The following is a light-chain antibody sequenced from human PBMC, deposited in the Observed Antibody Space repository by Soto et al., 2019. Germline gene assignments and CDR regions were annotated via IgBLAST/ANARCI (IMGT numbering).Light chain of an antibody. Sequence: QSALTQPASVSGSPGQSIAISCTGTNSDVGGYNYVSWYQHHPGKAPKLMIFDVSNRPSGVSDRFSGSKSGNTASLTISGLQAEDESDYYCSSYTTRSTPWVFGGGTKVTVL. J-gene: IGLJ3*02. V-gene: IGLV2-14*03. CDR3: SSYTTRSTPWV. CDR2: DVS. CDR1: NSDVGGYNY.